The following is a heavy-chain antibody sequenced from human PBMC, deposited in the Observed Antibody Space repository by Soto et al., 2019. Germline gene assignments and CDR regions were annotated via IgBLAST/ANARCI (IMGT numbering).Heavy chain of an antibody. CDR1: GFSLDEYG. CDR3: ARDHRWGYEYGDYGDS. J-gene: IGHJ5*01. V-gene: IGHV3-20*04. CDR2: MHRNGGST. D-gene: IGHD4-17*01. Sequence: EVQLVESGGGVVRPGGSLRLACAVSGFSLDEYGMSWVRQAPGKGLEWVSGMHRNGGSTGYADSVKGRFTISRDDAKNSLYLQMNRLRAEDTAFYYCARDHRWGYEYGDYGDSWGHGTLVTVSS.